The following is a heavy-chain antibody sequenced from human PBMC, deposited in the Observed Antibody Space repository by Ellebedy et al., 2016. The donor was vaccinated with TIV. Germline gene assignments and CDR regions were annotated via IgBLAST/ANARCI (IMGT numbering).Heavy chain of an antibody. D-gene: IGHD4-17*01. Sequence: SETLSLTXTVSGGSISSGNYYWSWIRQHPGKGLEWIGNTYYSGRTYYNPSLKSRVSISIDTSKNQFSLKLSSVTAADTAVYYCARAGVTTGWFDPWGQGTLVTVSS. CDR1: GGSISSGNYY. CDR3: ARAGVTTGWFDP. CDR2: TYYSGRT. V-gene: IGHV4-31*03. J-gene: IGHJ5*02.